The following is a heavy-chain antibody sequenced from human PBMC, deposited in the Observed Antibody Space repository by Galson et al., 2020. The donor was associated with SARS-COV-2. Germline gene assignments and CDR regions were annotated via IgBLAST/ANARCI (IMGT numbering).Heavy chain of an antibody. D-gene: IGHD3-10*01. CDR2: ISDDGTNT. J-gene: IGHJ4*02. CDR1: GFTFSSHA. V-gene: IGHV3-30*18. CDR3: AKSLWFGEILSPFDY. Sequence: GGSLRLSCAASGFTFSSHAMHWVRQAPGKGLEWVAVISDDGTNTYYRDSVKGRFSISRDNSKNTLYLQMNSLRVEDTAVYHCAKSLWFGEILSPFDYWGQGAQATVSS.